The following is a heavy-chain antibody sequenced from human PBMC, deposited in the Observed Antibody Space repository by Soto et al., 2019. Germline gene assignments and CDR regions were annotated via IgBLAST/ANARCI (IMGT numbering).Heavy chain of an antibody. Sequence: QVQLVQSGAEVKKPGSSVKVSCKASGGTFSSYAISWVRQAPGQGLEWMGGLIPIFGTANYAQKFQGRVTITEDESTSTAYMELSSLRSEDTAVYYCARGALSYYDSSGLYYFDYWGQGTLVTVSS. CDR1: GGTFSSYA. J-gene: IGHJ4*02. CDR2: LIPIFGTA. D-gene: IGHD3-22*01. V-gene: IGHV1-69*01. CDR3: ARGALSYYDSSGLYYFDY.